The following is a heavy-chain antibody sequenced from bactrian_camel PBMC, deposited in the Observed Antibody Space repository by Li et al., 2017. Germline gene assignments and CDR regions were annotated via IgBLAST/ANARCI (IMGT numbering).Heavy chain of an antibody. CDR2: VYSGGGRT. D-gene: IGHD1*01. J-gene: IGHJ4*01. Sequence: VQLVESGGGSVQAGESLTLSCAVSGYPYSSYCMGWFRQAPGKEREGIATVYSGGGRTWYADSVKGRFTISRDNAKNTLYLQMSSLKPEDTAMCYCAADPRPGGEGASVSWSAPEGYEYKYWGQGTQVTVS. V-gene: IGHV3S31*01. CDR3: AADPRPGGEGASVSWSAPEGYEYKY. CDR1: GYPYSSYC.